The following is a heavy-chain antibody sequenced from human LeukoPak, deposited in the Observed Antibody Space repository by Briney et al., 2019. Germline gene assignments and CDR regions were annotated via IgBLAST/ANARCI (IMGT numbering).Heavy chain of an antibody. CDR3: ASSGSYYVDYYYYMDV. CDR2: ISSSSSYI. V-gene: IGHV3-21*01. CDR1: GFTFSRYS. D-gene: IGHD1-26*01. Sequence: GGSLRLSCAASGFTFSRYSMNWVRQAPGKGLEWVSSISSSSSYIYYADSVKGRFTISRDNAKNSLYLQVNSLRAEDTAVYYCASSGSYYVDYYYYMDVWGKGTTVTVSS. J-gene: IGHJ6*03.